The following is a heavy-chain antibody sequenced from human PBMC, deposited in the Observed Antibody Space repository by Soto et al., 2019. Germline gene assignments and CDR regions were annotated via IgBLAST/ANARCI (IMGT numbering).Heavy chain of an antibody. J-gene: IGHJ3*02. Sequence: QITLKESGPTLVKPTQTLTLTCTFSGFSLSTSGVGVGWIRQPPGKALEWLALIYWDDDKRYSPSLKSRLTITKDNSKNQVVLTMTNMDPVDTATYYCAHRRIAAAINAFDICGQGTMVTVSS. D-gene: IGHD6-13*01. V-gene: IGHV2-5*02. CDR3: AHRRIAAAINAFDI. CDR2: IYWDDDK. CDR1: GFSLSTSGVG.